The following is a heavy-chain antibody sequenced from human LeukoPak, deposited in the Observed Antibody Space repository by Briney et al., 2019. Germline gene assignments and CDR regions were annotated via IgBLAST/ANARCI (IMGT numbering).Heavy chain of an antibody. J-gene: IGHJ6*03. Sequence: GGSLRLSCAASGFTFSDHYMDWVRQAPGKGLEWVGRTRNKANSYTTEYAASVKGRFTISRDDSKNPLYLQMNSLKTEDTAVYYCARCYCSSTSCYGDYYYYMDVWGKGTTVTVSS. V-gene: IGHV3-72*01. CDR2: TRNKANSYTT. CDR3: ARCYCSSTSCYGDYYYYMDV. D-gene: IGHD2-2*01. CDR1: GFTFSDHY.